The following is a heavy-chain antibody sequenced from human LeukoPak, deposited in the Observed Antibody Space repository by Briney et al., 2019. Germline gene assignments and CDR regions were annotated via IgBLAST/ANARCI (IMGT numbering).Heavy chain of an antibody. CDR3: ARGIGPVAVTFDY. D-gene: IGHD6-19*01. CDR1: GYTFTGYS. CDR2: INTGNGNT. Sequence: GASVKVSCKASGYTFTGYSIHWVRQAPGQRLEWMGWINTGNGNTKYSQKFQDRVTITRDTSASTAYMELSSLRFEDTAVYYCARGIGPVAVTFDYWGQGTLVTVSS. V-gene: IGHV1-3*04. J-gene: IGHJ4*02.